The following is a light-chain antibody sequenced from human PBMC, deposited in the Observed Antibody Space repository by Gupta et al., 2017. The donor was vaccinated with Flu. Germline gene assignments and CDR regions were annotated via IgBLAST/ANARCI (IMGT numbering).Light chain of an antibody. J-gene: IGLJ3*02. Sequence: VKLTCTLSSGYSTYAIAWHQQQPEKGPRYLMKLNSDGSHSKGDGIPDRFSGSSSGAARYLTISSLQSEDEADYYCQTWGTGIWVFGGGTKLTVL. CDR2: LNSDGSH. V-gene: IGLV4-69*01. CDR3: QTWGTGIWV. CDR1: SGYSTYA.